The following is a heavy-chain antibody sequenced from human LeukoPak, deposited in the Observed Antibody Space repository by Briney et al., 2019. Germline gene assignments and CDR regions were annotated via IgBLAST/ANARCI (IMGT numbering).Heavy chain of an antibody. J-gene: IGHJ4*02. Sequence: GGSLRLSCAASGFIFSNYAMSWVRQAPGKGPEWVSAVNGSGDTTYYADSVKGRFTISRDNSKNTMYLEMNSLRVEDTAVYYCAKDLRAVAGRGPFDYWGQGTLVTVSS. CDR2: VNGSGDTT. V-gene: IGHV3-23*01. CDR1: GFIFSNYA. CDR3: AKDLRAVAGRGPFDY. D-gene: IGHD6-19*01.